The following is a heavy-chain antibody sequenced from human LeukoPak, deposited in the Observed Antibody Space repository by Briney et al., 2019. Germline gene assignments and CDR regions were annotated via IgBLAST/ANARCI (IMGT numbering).Heavy chain of an antibody. CDR3: ARGRRKYCSGGSCYSVAFDI. V-gene: IGHV4-34*01. J-gene: IGHJ3*02. CDR2: INHSGST. D-gene: IGHD2-15*01. Sequence: PSETLSLTCAVYGGSFSGYYWSWIRQPPGKGLEWIGEINHSGSTNYNPPLKSRVTISVDTSKNQFSLKLSSVTAADTAVYYCARGRRKYCSGGSCYSVAFDIWGQGTMVTVSS. CDR1: GGSFSGYY.